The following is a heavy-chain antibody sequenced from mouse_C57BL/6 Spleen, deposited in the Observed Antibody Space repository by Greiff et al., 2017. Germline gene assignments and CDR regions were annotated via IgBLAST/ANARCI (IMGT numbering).Heavy chain of an antibody. CDR1: GYTFTSYW. CDR3: ATYGYGYYFDY. J-gene: IGHJ2*01. Sequence: QVQLQQPGAELVKPGASVKLSCKASGYTFTSYWMHWVKQRPGQGLEWIGMIHPNSGSTNYNEKFKSKATLTVVKSSSTAYMQLSSLTSEDSAVYYCATYGYGYYFDYWGQGTTLTVSS. CDR2: IHPNSGST. D-gene: IGHD2-2*01. V-gene: IGHV1-64*01.